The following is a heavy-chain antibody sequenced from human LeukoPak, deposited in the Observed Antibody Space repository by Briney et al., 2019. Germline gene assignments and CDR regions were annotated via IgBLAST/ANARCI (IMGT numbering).Heavy chain of an antibody. CDR3: ARQGYSLRYHHQYIDV. J-gene: IGHJ6*03. CDR1: GFTFGSHA. V-gene: IGHV3-30*01. D-gene: IGHD5-18*01. CDR2: ISPDGRNE. Sequence: PGRSLRLSCAASGFTFGSHALHWVRQAPGKRLDWLAGISPDGRNEYYAESVKGRFSISRDNSKNTLYVEMTSLRGDDTAVYYCARQGYSLRYHHQYIDVWGNGTTVTVSS.